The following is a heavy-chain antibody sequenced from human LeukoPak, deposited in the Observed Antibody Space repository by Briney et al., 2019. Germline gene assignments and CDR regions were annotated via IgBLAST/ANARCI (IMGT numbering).Heavy chain of an antibody. CDR2: ISGSGGST. J-gene: IGHJ4*02. Sequence: GGTLRLSCAASGFTFSSYGMSWVRQAPGKGLEWVSAISGSGGSTYYADSVKGRFTISRDNSKNTLYLQMNSLRAEDTAVYYCAKVFSGSYDLDYWGQGTLVTVSS. D-gene: IGHD1-26*01. CDR3: AKVFSGSYDLDY. CDR1: GFTFSSYG. V-gene: IGHV3-23*01.